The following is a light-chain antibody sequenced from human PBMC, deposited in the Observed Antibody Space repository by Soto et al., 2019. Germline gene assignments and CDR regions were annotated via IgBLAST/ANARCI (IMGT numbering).Light chain of an antibody. Sequence: IVMTQSPVTLSVSPGERATVSCRASQSVSINVAWYQQRPGQPPRLLIYVTSTRATGIPARFSGSGSGTEFTLTISSLQSEDFAVYYCQQYNNWPWTFGQGTKV. CDR2: VTS. J-gene: IGKJ1*01. CDR3: QQYNNWPWT. V-gene: IGKV3-15*01. CDR1: QSVSIN.